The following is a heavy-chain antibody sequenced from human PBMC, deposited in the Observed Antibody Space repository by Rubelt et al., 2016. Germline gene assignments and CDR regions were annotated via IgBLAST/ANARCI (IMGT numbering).Heavy chain of an antibody. Sequence: LQQPSETLSLTCSVSGASISSYYWSWIRQPPGKGLEWIASFYHTGSTTYNPSLKSRVTMSVDTSKNQFSLKVRSVTAADTAVYYCAREVPVDGTAFDPWGQGTLVTVSS. J-gene: IGHJ5*02. CDR2: FYHTGST. CDR3: AREVPVDGTAFDP. V-gene: IGHV4-59*01. CDR1: GASISSYY. D-gene: IGHD6-19*01.